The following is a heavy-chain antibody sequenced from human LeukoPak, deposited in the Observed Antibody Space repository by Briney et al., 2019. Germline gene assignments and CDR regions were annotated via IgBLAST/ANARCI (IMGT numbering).Heavy chain of an antibody. CDR3: AQSVDFWSGYYTPFDY. CDR2: IIPIFGTA. J-gene: IGHJ4*02. CDR1: GGTFSSYA. Sequence: GASVKVSCTASGGTFSSYAISWVRQAPGQGLEWMGGIIPIFGTANYAQKFQGRVTITADESTSTAYMELSSLRSEDTAVYYCAQSVDFWSGYYTPFDYWGQGTLVTVSS. V-gene: IGHV1-69*13. D-gene: IGHD3-3*01.